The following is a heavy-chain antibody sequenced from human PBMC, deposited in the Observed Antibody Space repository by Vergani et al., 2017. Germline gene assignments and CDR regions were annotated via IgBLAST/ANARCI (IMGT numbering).Heavy chain of an antibody. Sequence: EMQLLESGGGLVQPGGSLRLSCAASGFTFSSYAMSWVRQAPGKGLEWVSTISGSGGSTDYADSVKGRFTISRDNSKNTLYLQMNSLRAEDTAIYFCAKEEGYNSGWYRDFWGQGTLVTVSS. CDR3: AKEEGYNSGWYRDF. J-gene: IGHJ4*02. CDR2: ISGSGGST. CDR1: GFTFSSYA. V-gene: IGHV3-23*01. D-gene: IGHD6-19*01.